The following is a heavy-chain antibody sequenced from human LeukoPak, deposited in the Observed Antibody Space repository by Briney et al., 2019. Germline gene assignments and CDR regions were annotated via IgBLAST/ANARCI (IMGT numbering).Heavy chain of an antibody. Sequence: PGGSLRLSCVASGFTFSSYSMNWVRQAPGKGLEWVSYISSGSSEIYYADSVKGRFSISRDSAKNSLYLQMNSLRVEDTAVYYCARGDWYSFDYWGQGALVTVSS. CDR2: ISSGSSEI. CDR3: ARGDWYSFDY. CDR1: GFTFSSYS. J-gene: IGHJ4*02. V-gene: IGHV3-48*01. D-gene: IGHD3-9*01.